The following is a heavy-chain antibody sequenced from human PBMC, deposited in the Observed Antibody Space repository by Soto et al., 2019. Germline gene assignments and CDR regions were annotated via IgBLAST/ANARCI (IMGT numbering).Heavy chain of an antibody. CDR1: GFTFSAYG. V-gene: IGHV3-30*18. CDR3: AKVAFSGDYYYSYGLDV. CDR2: ISYDGSNK. D-gene: IGHD1-26*01. J-gene: IGHJ6*02. Sequence: GGSLRLSCAASGFTFSAYGMHWVRQAPGKGLEWVAVISYDGSNKYYADSVKGRFTISRDNSKNTLYLQMNSLRAEDTAVYFCAKVAFSGDYYYSYGLDVWGQGATVTVSS.